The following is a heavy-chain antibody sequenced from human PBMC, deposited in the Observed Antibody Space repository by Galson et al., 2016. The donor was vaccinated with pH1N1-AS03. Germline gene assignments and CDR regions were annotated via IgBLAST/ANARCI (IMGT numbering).Heavy chain of an antibody. CDR1: GYTFNTYD. D-gene: IGHD3-22*01. J-gene: IGHJ5*02. CDR3: ARGFFTTGWRLDP. V-gene: IGHV1-8*01. CDR2: VSPNSGKT. Sequence: SVKVSCKGSGYTFNTYDINWVRQAPGQGLEWMGWVSPNSGKTGYAQRFQDRVAMTTDTSIRTAYMELSRLKPNDTAVYYCARGFFTTGWRLDPWGQGTLVTVSS.